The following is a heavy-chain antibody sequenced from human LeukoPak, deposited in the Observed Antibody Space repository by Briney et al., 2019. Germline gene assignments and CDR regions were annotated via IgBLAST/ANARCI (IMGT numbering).Heavy chain of an antibody. Sequence: GASVKVSCKASGYTFTSYYMHWVRQAPGQGLEWMGIINPSGGSTSYAQKSQGRVTMTRDTSTSTVYMELSSLRSEDTAVYYCARDHAGLRWSAEGYFDLWGRGTLVTVSS. CDR3: ARDHAGLRWSAEGYFDL. CDR1: GYTFTSYY. D-gene: IGHD4-23*01. J-gene: IGHJ2*01. CDR2: INPSGGST. V-gene: IGHV1-46*01.